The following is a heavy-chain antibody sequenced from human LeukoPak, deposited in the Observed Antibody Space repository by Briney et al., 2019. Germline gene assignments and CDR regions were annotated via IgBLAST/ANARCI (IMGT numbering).Heavy chain of an antibody. J-gene: IGHJ6*03. CDR1: GFSFSGYG. Sequence: GGSLRLSCAASGFSFSGYGMHWVRQAPGKGLEWVAFIRYDGSNEYYADSVKGRFTISRDKSKNTLSLQMNGLGVEDTAVYYCAKVMPPGRIRFYSYYMDVWGKGTTVTVS. CDR3: AKVMPPGRIRFYSYYMDV. CDR2: IRYDGSNE. V-gene: IGHV3-30*02. D-gene: IGHD2-15*01.